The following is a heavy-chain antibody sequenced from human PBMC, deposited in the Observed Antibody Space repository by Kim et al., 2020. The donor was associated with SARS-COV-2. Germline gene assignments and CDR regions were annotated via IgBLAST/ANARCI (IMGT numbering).Heavy chain of an antibody. V-gene: IGHV5-51*01. Sequence: GESLKISCKGSGYSFSNYWIGWVRQMPGKGLEWMGIIYPGDSDTRYSPSLQGQVAISVDKSTSTAYLQWSSLKASDTAMYYCARRGAGTFGGVIALDYWGQGTLVTVAA. D-gene: IGHD3-16*02. CDR3: ARRGAGTFGGVIALDY. CDR2: IYPGDSDT. CDR1: GYSFSNYW. J-gene: IGHJ4*02.